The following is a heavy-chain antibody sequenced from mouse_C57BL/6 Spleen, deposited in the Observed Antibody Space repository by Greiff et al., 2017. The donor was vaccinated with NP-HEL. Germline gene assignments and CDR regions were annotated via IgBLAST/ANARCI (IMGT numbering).Heavy chain of an antibody. CDR1: GYTFTSYW. CDR3: ARRGSSSSYAMDY. Sequence: VKLQQPGAELVRPGSSVKLSCKASGYTFTSYWMHWVKQRPIQGLEWIGNIDPSDSETHYNQKFKDKATLTVDKSSSTAYMQLSSLTSEDSAVYYCARRGSSSSYAMDYWGQGTSVTVSS. J-gene: IGHJ4*01. CDR2: IDPSDSET. V-gene: IGHV1-52*01. D-gene: IGHD6-2*01.